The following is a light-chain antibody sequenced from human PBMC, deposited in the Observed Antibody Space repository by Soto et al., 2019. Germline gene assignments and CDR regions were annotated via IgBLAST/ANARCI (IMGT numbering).Light chain of an antibody. CDR3: QQYGTARSVT. CDR1: QSVRSSY. Sequence: EKVLRHSQGTVYLSTGERAAXSCRXIQSVRSSYLAWYQQKPGQSPRLIIYVASCRADRIPHRFSCSRFGTDFTLTIRTVESEDFAVYYCQQYGTARSVTFGQGRRLEIK. J-gene: IGKJ5*01. CDR2: VAS. V-gene: IGKV3-20*01.